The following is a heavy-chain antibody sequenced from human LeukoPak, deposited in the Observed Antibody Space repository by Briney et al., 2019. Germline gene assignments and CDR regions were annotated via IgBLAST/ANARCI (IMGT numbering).Heavy chain of an antibody. V-gene: IGHV3-21*01. CDR2: VRGRSDET. CDR1: GFSFRSFA. Sequence: GGSLRLSCTVSGFSFRSFAMSWVRQAPGKGLEWISSVRGRSDETFFADSVKGRFTISRDNAKSSVYLQMNSLRAEDTAVYYCAGGYSSSWYTFDPWGQGTLVTVSS. D-gene: IGHD6-13*01. J-gene: IGHJ5*02. CDR3: AGGYSSSWYTFDP.